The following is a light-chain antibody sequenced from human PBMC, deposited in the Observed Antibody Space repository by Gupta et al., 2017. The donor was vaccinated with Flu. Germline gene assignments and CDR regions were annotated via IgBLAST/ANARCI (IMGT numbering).Light chain of an antibody. V-gene: IGKV2-28*01. CDR2: LGS. CDR3: MQALQTPPWT. Sequence: DIVMTQSPLSLTVTPGEPASISCRSSQSLLHSNGYNYLDWYLQKPGQSPQLLIYLGSNRASGVPDRFSGSGSGTDFTLKISRVEAEDVGVYYCMQALQTPPWTFGQGTKGEIK. CDR1: QSLLHSNGYNY. J-gene: IGKJ1*01.